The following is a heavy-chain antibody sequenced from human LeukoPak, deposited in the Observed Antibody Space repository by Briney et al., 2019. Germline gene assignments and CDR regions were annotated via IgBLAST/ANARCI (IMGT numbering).Heavy chain of an antibody. J-gene: IGHJ4*02. V-gene: IGHV5-51*01. CDR2: IYPGDSDT. D-gene: IGHD3-22*01. CDR3: ALFHYYDSSGHSTADY. CDR1: GYSFTSYW. Sequence: GESLKISCKGSGYSFTSYWIGWVRQMPGKGLEWMGVIYPGDSDTRYSPSFQGQVTISADKSISTAYLQWSSLKASDTAMYYCALFHYYDSSGHSTADYWGQGTLVTVSS.